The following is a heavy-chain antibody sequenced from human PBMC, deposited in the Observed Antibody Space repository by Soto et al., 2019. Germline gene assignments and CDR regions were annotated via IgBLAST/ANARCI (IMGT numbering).Heavy chain of an antibody. Sequence: GGSLRLSCAASGFTFSRYAMSWARQAPGKGLEWVSSIGVSSDAYYADSVKGRFTISRDNSRNTLYLQMNSLRAEDTALYYCAKNYFFDSWGQGTLVTVSS. CDR1: GFTFSRYA. CDR2: IGVSSDA. CDR3: AKNYFFDS. V-gene: IGHV3-23*01. J-gene: IGHJ4*02.